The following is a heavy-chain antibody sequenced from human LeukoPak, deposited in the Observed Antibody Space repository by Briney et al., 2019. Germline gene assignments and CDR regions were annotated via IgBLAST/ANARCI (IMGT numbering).Heavy chain of an antibody. D-gene: IGHD2-2*01. Sequence: SETLSLTCTVSGGSISSYYWSWIRQPAGKGLEWIGRIYTSGSTNYNPSLKSRVTMSVDTSKNQFSLKLSSVTAADTAVYYCAREVVAAQTTYYYYMDVWGKGTTVTISS. V-gene: IGHV4-4*07. CDR3: AREVVAAQTTYYYYMDV. CDR2: IYTSGST. J-gene: IGHJ6*03. CDR1: GGSISSYY.